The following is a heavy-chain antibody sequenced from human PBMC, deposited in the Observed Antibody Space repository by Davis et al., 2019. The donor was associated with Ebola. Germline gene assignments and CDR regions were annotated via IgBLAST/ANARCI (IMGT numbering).Heavy chain of an antibody. CDR3: ASSSGGWYFDY. CDR1: GFTFSSYS. D-gene: IGHD6-19*01. V-gene: IGHV3-21*01. CDR2: ISSSSSYI. Sequence: GESLKISCAASGFTFSSYSMNWVRQAPGKGLEWVSSISSSSSYIYYADSVKGRFTISRDNAKNSLYLQMNSLRAEDTAVYYCASSSGGWYFDYWGQGTLVTVSS. J-gene: IGHJ4*02.